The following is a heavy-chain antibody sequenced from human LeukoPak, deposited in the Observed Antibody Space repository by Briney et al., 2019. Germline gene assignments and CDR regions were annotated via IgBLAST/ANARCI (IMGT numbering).Heavy chain of an antibody. J-gene: IGHJ4*02. D-gene: IGHD2-2*01. CDR2: INHSGST. Sequence: ASETLSLTCAVYGGSFSGCYWRWIRQPPGKGLEWIGEINHSGSTNYNPSLKSRVTISVDTSKNQFSLKLSSVTAADTAVYYCARGVPATGTNDPEEDYWGQGTLVTVSS. CDR1: GGSFSGCY. V-gene: IGHV4-34*01. CDR3: ARGVPATGTNDPEEDY.